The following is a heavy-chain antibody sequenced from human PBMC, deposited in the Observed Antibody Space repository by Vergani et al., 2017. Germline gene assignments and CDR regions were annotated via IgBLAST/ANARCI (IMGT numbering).Heavy chain of an antibody. J-gene: IGHJ3*02. Sequence: EVKLVESGGGLVRPGGSLTLSCAASGFTFSVAWMAWVRQAPGKGLEWVSTLSASDRRTHYADSVKGRFTISRDNSKNTLFLHMNSLRPEDTAVYYCAKVGRSEVAGTFGAFDIWGQGTMVTVSS. CDR3: AKVGRSEVAGTFGAFDI. V-gene: IGHV3-23*04. D-gene: IGHD6-19*01. CDR1: GFTFSVAW. CDR2: LSASDRRT.